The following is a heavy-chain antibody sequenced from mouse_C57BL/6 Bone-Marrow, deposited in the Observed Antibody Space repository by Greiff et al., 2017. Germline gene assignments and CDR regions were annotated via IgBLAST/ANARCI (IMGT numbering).Heavy chain of an antibody. CDR2: ICRGGST. Sequence: VQLQQSGPGLVQPSPCLSITCTASGFSLTSYGVHWVRQSPGKGLEWLGVICRGGSTDYNAAFMYRLGITKGNPKSPVFFKMNSLEADDTAISYCAISWDAAYWGQGTLVTVSA. V-gene: IGHV2-5*01. CDR1: GFSLTSYG. J-gene: IGHJ3*01. CDR3: AISWDAAY. D-gene: IGHD4-1*01.